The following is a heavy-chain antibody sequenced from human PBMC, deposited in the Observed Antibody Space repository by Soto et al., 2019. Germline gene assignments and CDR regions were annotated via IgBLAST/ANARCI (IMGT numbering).Heavy chain of an antibody. Sequence: QVQLVESGGGLVKPGGSLRLSCAASGFTFSDYYMSWIRQAPGKGLEWVSYISNSSSYTNDADSVKGRFTISRDNAKNSLYLQMNDLRAEDTCADYCARILTAGGGRRDLDVWGHGTMVTVSS. CDR3: ARILTAGGGRRDLDV. J-gene: IGHJ6*02. V-gene: IGHV3-11*05. CDR1: GFTFSDYY. CDR2: ISNSSSYT. D-gene: IGHD6-13*01.